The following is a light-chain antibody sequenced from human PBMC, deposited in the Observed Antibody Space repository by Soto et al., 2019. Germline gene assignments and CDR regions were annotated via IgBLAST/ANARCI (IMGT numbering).Light chain of an antibody. CDR2: EVS. V-gene: IGLV2-18*01. Sequence: QSVLTQPPSVSGSPGQSVTISCTGTSTDFVSYNRVSWYQQPPGTAPKLMIYEVSKRPSGVPDRFSGSKYGNTASLTISGLQAADEADYYCSLYTSENAYVFGTGTKVTVL. CDR3: SLYTSENAYV. CDR1: STDFVSYNR. J-gene: IGLJ1*01.